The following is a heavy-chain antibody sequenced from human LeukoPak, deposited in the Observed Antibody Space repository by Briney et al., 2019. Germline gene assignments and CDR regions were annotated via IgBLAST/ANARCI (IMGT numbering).Heavy chain of an antibody. V-gene: IGHV1-8*02. Sequence: VASVKVSCKASGGTFSSYAISWVRQATGQGLEWVGWMNPTSGNTGYAQKFQGRVTMTRNTSISTAYMELSSLRSEDTAVYYCARTRLRSYLAYCGGDCYSGDAFDIWGQGTMVTVSS. CDR1: GGTFSSYA. J-gene: IGHJ3*02. CDR3: ARTRLRSYLAYCGGDCYSGDAFDI. D-gene: IGHD2-21*02. CDR2: MNPTSGNT.